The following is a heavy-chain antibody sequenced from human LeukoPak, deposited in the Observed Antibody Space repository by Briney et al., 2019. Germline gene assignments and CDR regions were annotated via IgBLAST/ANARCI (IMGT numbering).Heavy chain of an antibody. CDR2: IRYDGSNK. CDR3: AKATGYLL. CDR1: GFIFSSYG. Sequence: GGSLRLSCVASGFIFSSYGMHWVRQAPGKGLDWVAFIRYDGSNKYYADSVKGRFTISRDDSENTLYLQMNSLRAEDTAVYYCAKATGYLLWGQGTLVTVSS. D-gene: IGHD1-14*01. J-gene: IGHJ4*02. V-gene: IGHV3-30*02.